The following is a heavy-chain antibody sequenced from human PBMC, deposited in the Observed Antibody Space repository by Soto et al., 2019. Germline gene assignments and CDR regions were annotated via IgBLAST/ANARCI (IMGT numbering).Heavy chain of an antibody. CDR2: ISRYNGNT. D-gene: IGHD2-2*01. J-gene: IGHJ4*02. V-gene: IGHV1-18*04. CDR1: DFSFTSHG. Sequence: QIQLVQSGPEVKKPGASMKVSCKAYDFSFTSHGISWVRQAPGQGLEWMGWISRYNGNTNYAQQFQGRVTMTTDTSTSTAYMELRSLRSDDTAMYFCAIYHLELFRFDYWGQGTLVTVSS. CDR3: AIYHLELFRFDY.